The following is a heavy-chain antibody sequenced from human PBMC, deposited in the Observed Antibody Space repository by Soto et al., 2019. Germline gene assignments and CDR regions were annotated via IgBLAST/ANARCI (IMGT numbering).Heavy chain of an antibody. Sequence: QLQLQESGSGLVKPSQTLSLTCAVSGGSISSGGYSWSWVRQPPGQGLEWIGYIYHSGSAYYNPSLQSRVTISVDRSKNQFSLKLSSVTAADTAVYYCAREAQWSAAARNVFDYWGQGTLVTVSS. J-gene: IGHJ4*02. CDR2: IYHSGSA. D-gene: IGHD6-13*01. CDR3: AREAQWSAAARNVFDY. V-gene: IGHV4-30-2*01. CDR1: GGSISSGGYS.